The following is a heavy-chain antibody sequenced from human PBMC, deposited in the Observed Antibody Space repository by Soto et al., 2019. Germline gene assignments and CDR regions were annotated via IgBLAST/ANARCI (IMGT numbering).Heavy chain of an antibody. Sequence: EVQLVESGGDLVQPGGSLRLSCEGSGFRSSTYLMSWVRQAPGKGLEWVANVNQDESQKYYVDSVKGRFTISRDNAKNSLYLRMESLTVEDTAIYYCVRMSSLWPPSFELWGQGTLVIVSS. CDR3: VRMSSLWPPSFEL. CDR1: GFRSSTYL. J-gene: IGHJ4*02. CDR2: VNQDESQK. V-gene: IGHV3-7*03. D-gene: IGHD5-18*01.